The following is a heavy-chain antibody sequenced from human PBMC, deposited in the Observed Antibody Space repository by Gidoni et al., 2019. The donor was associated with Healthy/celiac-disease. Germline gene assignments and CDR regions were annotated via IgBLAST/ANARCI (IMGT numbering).Heavy chain of an antibody. D-gene: IGHD2-2*01. V-gene: IGHV3-21*01. CDR2: ISSSSSYI. CDR3: ARDTGYCSSTSCYAEYFQH. CDR1: GFPFSSYS. J-gene: IGHJ1*01. Sequence: EVQLVESGGGLVKPGGSLRLSCAASGFPFSSYSMNWVRQAPGKGLEWVSSISSSSSYIYYADSVKGRFTISRDNAKNSLYLQMNSLRAEDTAVYYCARDTGYCSSTSCYAEYFQHWGQGTLVTVSS.